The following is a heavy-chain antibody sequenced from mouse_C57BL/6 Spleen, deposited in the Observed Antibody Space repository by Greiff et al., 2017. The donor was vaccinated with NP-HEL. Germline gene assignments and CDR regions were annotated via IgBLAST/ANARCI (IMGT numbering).Heavy chain of an antibody. CDR3: ARPYYYGSSYFFYAMDY. CDR1: GYAFSSYW. V-gene: IGHV1-80*01. D-gene: IGHD1-1*01. J-gene: IGHJ4*01. Sequence: LQESGAELVKPGASVKISCKASGYAFSSYWMNWVKQRPGKGLEWIGQIYPGDGDTNYNGKFKGKATLTADKSSSTAYMQLSSLTSEDSAVYFCARPYYYGSSYFFYAMDYWGQGTSVTVSS. CDR2: IYPGDGDT.